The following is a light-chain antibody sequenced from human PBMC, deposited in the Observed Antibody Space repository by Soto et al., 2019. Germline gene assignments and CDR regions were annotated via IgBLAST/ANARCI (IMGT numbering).Light chain of an antibody. CDR1: SSDVGSYNY. CDR3: SSYTSSSTYV. V-gene: IGLV2-14*03. Sequence: QSALTQPASVSGSPGQSITISCTGTSSDVGSYNYVSWYQHHPGKAPKLLIYDVNNRPSGVSNRFSGSKSGNTASLTISGLQAEYEADYYCSSYTSSSTYVFGTGTKVTVL. J-gene: IGLJ1*01. CDR2: DVN.